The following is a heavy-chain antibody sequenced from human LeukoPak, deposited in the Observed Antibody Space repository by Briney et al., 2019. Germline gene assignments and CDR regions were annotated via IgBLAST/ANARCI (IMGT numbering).Heavy chain of an antibody. J-gene: IGHJ4*02. CDR3: ARGGARGYSYGHFDY. Sequence: SVKVSCKASGGTFSSYAISWVRQAPGQGLEWMGGITPIFGTANYAQKFQGRVTITADKSTSTAYMELSSLRSEDTAVYYCARGGARGYSYGHFDYWGQGTLVTVSS. V-gene: IGHV1-69*06. CDR1: GGTFSSYA. D-gene: IGHD5-18*01. CDR2: ITPIFGTA.